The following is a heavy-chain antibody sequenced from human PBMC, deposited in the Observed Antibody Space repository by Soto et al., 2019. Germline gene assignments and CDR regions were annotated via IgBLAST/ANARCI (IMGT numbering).Heavy chain of an antibody. CDR2: IYHSGTT. CDR3: ARGMTTVTTFDY. CDR1: GGSISSGGYY. V-gene: IGHV4-31*03. J-gene: IGHJ4*02. Sequence: SETLSLTCTVSGGSISSGGYYWSWIRQHPGKGLEWIGYIYHSGTTYYNPSLKSRVTISVDTSKNQFSLKLSSVTAADTAVYYCARGMTTVTTFDYWGQGTLVTVS. D-gene: IGHD4-17*01.